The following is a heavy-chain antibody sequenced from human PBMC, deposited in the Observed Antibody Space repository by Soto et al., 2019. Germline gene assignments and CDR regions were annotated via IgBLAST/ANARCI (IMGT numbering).Heavy chain of an antibody. D-gene: IGHD2-21*01. V-gene: IGHV3-11*01. J-gene: IGHJ4*02. CDR2: IGPYGNSI. Sequence: GGSLRLSCAASGFSFRDYFMSWIRQAPGKGLEWVSYIGPYGNSIYYADSVKGRFTISRDDATNSLHLHMNSLRTDDTAVYYCARDDHTYGVYWGQGTPVTVSS. CDR3: ARDDHTYGVY. CDR1: GFSFRDYF.